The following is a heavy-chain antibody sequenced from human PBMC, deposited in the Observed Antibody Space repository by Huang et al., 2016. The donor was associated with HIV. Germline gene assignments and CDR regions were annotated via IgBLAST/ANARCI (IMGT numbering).Heavy chain of an antibody. CDR2: VYQGGST. V-gene: IGHV4-39*01. Sequence: QLQLQESGPGQVKPSETLSLTCTVSGDFISSTNYYWGWIRQSPGKGLEWVGSVYQGGSTNYNPSLNSRVTLSVDTSRNQFSLRLNSVTAADTAVYYCASQHIGAAATWFWGRGTQVAVSS. J-gene: IGHJ4*02. CDR1: GDFISSTNYY. CDR3: ASQHIGAAATWF. D-gene: IGHD6-13*01.